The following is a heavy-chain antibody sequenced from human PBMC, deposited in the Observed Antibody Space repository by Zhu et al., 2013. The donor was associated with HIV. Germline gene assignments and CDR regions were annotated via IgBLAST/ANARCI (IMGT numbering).Heavy chain of an antibody. D-gene: IGHD2-2*01. CDR1: GYTFTSYD. V-gene: IGHV1-8*01. CDR2: MNPNSGNT. J-gene: IGHJ6*02. Sequence: QVQLVQSGAEVKKPGASVKVSCKASGYTFTSYDINWVRQATGQGLEWMGWMNPNSGNTGYAQKFQGRVTMTRNTSISTAYMELSSLRSEDTAVYYCARVSVVVNYYGMDVWGQGTTVTGLL. CDR3: ARVSVVVNYYGMDV.